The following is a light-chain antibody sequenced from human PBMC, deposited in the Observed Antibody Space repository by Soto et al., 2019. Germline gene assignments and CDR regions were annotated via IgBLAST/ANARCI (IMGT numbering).Light chain of an antibody. CDR2: GAS. J-gene: IGKJ1*01. CDR3: QQYGSSPRT. Sequence: EIVLTQSPGTLSLSPGERATLSCRASQSVSSSYLAWYQQKPGQAPRLLFYGASSRATGIPDRFSGSGSGTDFTLTISRLEPEDFAVYYCQQYGSSPRTFGQGTTLEIK. V-gene: IGKV3-20*01. CDR1: QSVSSSY.